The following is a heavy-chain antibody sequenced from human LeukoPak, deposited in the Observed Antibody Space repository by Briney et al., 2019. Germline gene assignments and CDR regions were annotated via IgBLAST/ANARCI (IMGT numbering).Heavy chain of an antibody. Sequence: KASETLSLTCAVSGGSISSSNWWSWVRQPPGKGLEWIGEIYHSGSTNYNPSLKSRVTVSVDKSKNQFSLKLSSVTAADTAVYYCATRGYYDSSGYLRDYWGQGTLVTVSS. CDR1: GGSISSSNW. V-gene: IGHV4-4*02. CDR3: ATRGYYDSSGYLRDY. J-gene: IGHJ4*02. D-gene: IGHD3-22*01. CDR2: IYHSGST.